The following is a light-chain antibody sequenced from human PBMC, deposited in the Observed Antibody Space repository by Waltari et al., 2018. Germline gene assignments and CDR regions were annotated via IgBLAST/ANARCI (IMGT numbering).Light chain of an antibody. CDR1: TSNIGAGYA. J-gene: IGLJ2*01. Sequence: QSVLTQPPSVSGAPGQRVSISCTGSTSNIGAGYAVHWYHQGQGKAPKLIIYGTNTQPLGVPDRFFGSQSGTSASLAIIGLQAEDEGDYYCQSYDTTLSVVFGGGTKLTVL. V-gene: IGLV1-40*01. CDR2: GTN. CDR3: QSYDTTLSVV.